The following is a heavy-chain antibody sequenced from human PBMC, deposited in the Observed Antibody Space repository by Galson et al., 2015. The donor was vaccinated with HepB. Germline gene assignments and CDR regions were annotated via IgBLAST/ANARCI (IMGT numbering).Heavy chain of an antibody. J-gene: IGHJ6*02. CDR3: AKEGGVLLWFGEYVGPRYYYYYYGMDV. Sequence: SLRLSCAASGFTFSSYAMSWVRQAPGKGLEWVSAISGSGGSTYYADSVKGRFTISRDNSKNTLYLQMNSLRAEDTAVYYCAKEGGVLLWFGEYVGPRYYYYYYGMDVWGQGTTVTVSS. V-gene: IGHV3-23*01. D-gene: IGHD3-10*01. CDR2: ISGSGGST. CDR1: GFTFSSYA.